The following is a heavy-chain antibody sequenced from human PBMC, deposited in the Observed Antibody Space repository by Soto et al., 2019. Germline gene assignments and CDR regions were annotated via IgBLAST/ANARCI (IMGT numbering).Heavy chain of an antibody. D-gene: IGHD3-3*01. V-gene: IGHV3-23*01. CDR3: AKDSWAIFGVPAGEYYAMDV. Sequence: PAGSLRLSCVASGFTFENYAMSWVRQAPGKGLEWVSAISGSGGTTYYSDSVKGRFTISSDNSKNTVDLQMNDLRVEDAAEYFCAKDSWAIFGVPAGEYYAMDVWGQGTTVTVSS. CDR2: ISGSGGTT. J-gene: IGHJ6*02. CDR1: GFTFENYA.